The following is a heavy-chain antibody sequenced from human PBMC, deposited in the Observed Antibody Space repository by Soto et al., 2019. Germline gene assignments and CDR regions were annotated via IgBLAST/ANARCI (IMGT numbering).Heavy chain of an antibody. Sequence: EVQLVESGGGLVQLGGSLRLSCAASGFTFSGHYVDWVRQAPGKGLEWVGRSRNKAKSYSTEYAASVKGRFTFSRDDSKNSVYLQMNSLKTEDTAVYYCTRVTRTTVTTYLDVWGQGTTVTVSS. V-gene: IGHV3-72*01. CDR2: SRNKAKSYST. D-gene: IGHD4-17*01. CDR1: GFTFSGHY. CDR3: TRVTRTTVTTYLDV. J-gene: IGHJ6*02.